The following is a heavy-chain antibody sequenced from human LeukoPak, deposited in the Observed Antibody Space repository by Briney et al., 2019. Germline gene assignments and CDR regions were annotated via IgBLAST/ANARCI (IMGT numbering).Heavy chain of an antibody. CDR1: GFTFSSYG. V-gene: IGHV3-30*03. CDR2: ISYDGSNK. Sequence: GGSLRLSCAASGFTFSSYGMHWVRQAPGKGREWVAVISYDGSNKYYADSVKGQFTISRDNSKNTLYLQMNSLRAEDTAVYYCARGPSGYHNTGGQGTLVTVSS. CDR3: ARGPSGYHNT. J-gene: IGHJ4*02. D-gene: IGHD5-12*01.